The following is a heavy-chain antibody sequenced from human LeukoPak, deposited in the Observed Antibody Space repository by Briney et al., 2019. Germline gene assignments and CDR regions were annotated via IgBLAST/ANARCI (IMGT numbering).Heavy chain of an antibody. Sequence: PGGSLRLSCAASGFTFSSYSMNWVRQAPGKGLEWVSSISSSSSYIYYADSVKGRFTISRDNAKNSLYLQMNSLRAEDTAVYYCARDAVAGTWGHDYWGQGTLVTVSS. V-gene: IGHV3-21*01. CDR3: ARDAVAGTWGHDY. CDR2: ISSSSSYI. D-gene: IGHD6-19*01. J-gene: IGHJ4*02. CDR1: GFTFSSYS.